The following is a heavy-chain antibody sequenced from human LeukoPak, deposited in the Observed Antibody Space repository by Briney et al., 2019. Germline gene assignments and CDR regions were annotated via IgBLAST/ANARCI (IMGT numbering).Heavy chain of an antibody. D-gene: IGHD1-7*01. CDR2: IYYSGST. J-gene: IGHJ6*02. Sequence: PSETLSLTCTVSGGSISSGSYHWAWIRQPPGKGLEWIGYIYYSGSTNYNPSLKSRVTISVDTSKNQFSLKLSSVTAADTAVYYCARHDERETVSWSELRTTFEPLGMDVWGQGTTVTVSS. CDR1: GGSISSGSYH. CDR3: ARHDERETVSWSELRTTFEPLGMDV. V-gene: IGHV4-61*05.